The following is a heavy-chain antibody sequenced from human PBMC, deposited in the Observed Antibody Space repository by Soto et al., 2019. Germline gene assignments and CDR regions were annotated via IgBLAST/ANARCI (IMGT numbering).Heavy chain of an antibody. CDR1: AVSLTSGTYY. CDR2: IFYSGST. V-gene: IGHV4-31*03. CDR3: ASTEDFFDY. Sequence: PSETLSLTCSVSAVSLTSGTYYWSWIRQHPGKGLEWIGYIFYSGSTDYNPSLKSRVNISVDTSKNQFSLKLSSVTAADTAVYYCASTEDFFDYWGQGTLVTVSS. J-gene: IGHJ4*02.